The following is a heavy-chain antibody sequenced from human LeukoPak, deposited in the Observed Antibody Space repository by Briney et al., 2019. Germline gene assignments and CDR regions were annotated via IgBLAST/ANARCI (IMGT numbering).Heavy chain of an antibody. CDR3: ARRWNYGRNYYIDV. CDR1: GGSFSNYY. V-gene: IGHV4-34*01. Sequence: RPSETLSLTCAVYGGSFSNYYWSWIRQLPGKGLEWIGEINDIGRINYNPSRMIRVTVSVDTSKNKFSLRLTSVTATETAVYYCARRWNYGRNYYIDVWGNGATVSVSS. D-gene: IGHD1-7*01. J-gene: IGHJ6*03. CDR2: INDIGRI.